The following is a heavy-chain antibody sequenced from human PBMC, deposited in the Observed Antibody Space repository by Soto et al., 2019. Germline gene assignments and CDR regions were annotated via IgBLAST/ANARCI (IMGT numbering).Heavy chain of an antibody. Sequence: QLHLVQSGAEVKKPGSSVKVSCKASGGTFSSYTINWVRQAPGQGLEWIGGIIPMFGTGYYAQKFQGRLTIPADSSTRTADMELSTLRSDDTAGYYCARKVASSDDAFDIWGQGTMVTVSS. CDR3: ARKVASSDDAFDI. J-gene: IGHJ3*02. CDR2: IIPMFGTG. V-gene: IGHV1-69*06. CDR1: GGTFSSYT. D-gene: IGHD6-6*01.